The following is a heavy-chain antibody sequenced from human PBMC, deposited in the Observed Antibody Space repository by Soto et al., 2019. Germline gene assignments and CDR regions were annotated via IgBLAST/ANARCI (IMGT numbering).Heavy chain of an antibody. V-gene: IGHV1-69*01. Sequence: QVQLVQSGAEVKKPGSSVKVSCKASGGTFSSYAISWVRQAPGQGLEWMGGIIPIFGTANYAQKFQGRVTISGDESTSTAYMELSSLRSEDTAVYYCARAPDSSSWPYYYGMDVWGQGTTVTVSS. J-gene: IGHJ6*02. CDR1: GGTFSSYA. CDR3: ARAPDSSSWPYYYGMDV. D-gene: IGHD6-13*01. CDR2: IIPIFGTA.